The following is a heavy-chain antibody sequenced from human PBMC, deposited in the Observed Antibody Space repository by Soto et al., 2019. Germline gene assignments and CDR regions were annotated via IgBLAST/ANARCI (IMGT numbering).Heavy chain of an antibody. V-gene: IGHV4-39*01. D-gene: IGHD6-6*01. CDR3: ARPVAARPYFDY. J-gene: IGHJ4*02. Sequence: QLQLQESGPGLVKPSETLSLTCTVSGGSISSSSYYWGWIRQPPGKGLEWIGSIYYSGSTYYNPSLKSRVTISVDTSKNQFSLKLSSVTAADTAVYYCARPVAARPYFDYWGQGTLVTVSS. CDR1: GGSISSSSYY. CDR2: IYYSGST.